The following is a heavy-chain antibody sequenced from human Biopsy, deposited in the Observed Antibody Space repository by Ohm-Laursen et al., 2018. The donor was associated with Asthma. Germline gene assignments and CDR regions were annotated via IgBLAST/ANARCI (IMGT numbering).Heavy chain of an antibody. CDR3: ARHSGNYYAQLNY. CDR2: IYYSGNT. J-gene: IGHJ4*02. CDR1: GGSIGTSTYY. V-gene: IGHV4-39*01. Sequence: SDTLSLTWTVSGGSIGTSTYYWGWIRQPPGKGLEWIASIYYSGNTYYNPSLKSRVTISLDTSNNQFSLKLSSVTAADTAVYYCARHSGNYYAQLNYWGQGTLVTVSS. D-gene: IGHD1-26*01.